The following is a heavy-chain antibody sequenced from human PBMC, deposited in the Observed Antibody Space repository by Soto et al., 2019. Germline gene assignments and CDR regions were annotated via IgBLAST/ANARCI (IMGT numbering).Heavy chain of an antibody. J-gene: IGHJ4*02. CDR1: GFTFSSYW. CDR3: ARDRSTHITGTTTTDY. CDR2: IKQDGSEK. Sequence: GGTLRLSCAASGFTFSSYWMSWVRQAPGKGLEWVANIKQDGSEKCRVDSAKGRFNMSRDNAMNSLSLEMNSLKAWDTAVYYCARDRSTHITGTTTTDYWGQGTMVTVYS. V-gene: IGHV3-7*01. D-gene: IGHD1-7*01.